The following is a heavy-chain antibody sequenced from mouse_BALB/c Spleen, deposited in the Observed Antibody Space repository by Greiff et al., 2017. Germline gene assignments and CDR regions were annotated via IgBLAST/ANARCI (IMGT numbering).Heavy chain of an antibody. Sequence: EVMLVESGGGLVKPGGSLKLSCAASGFAFSSYDMSWVRQTPEKRLEWVAYISSGGGSTYYPDTVKGRFTISRDNAKNTLYLQMSSLKSEDTAMYYCARVFTYYRYPYAMDYWGQGTSVTVSS. J-gene: IGHJ4*01. CDR1: GFAFSSYD. V-gene: IGHV5-12-1*01. CDR2: ISSGGGST. CDR3: ARVFTYYRYPYAMDY. D-gene: IGHD2-14*01.